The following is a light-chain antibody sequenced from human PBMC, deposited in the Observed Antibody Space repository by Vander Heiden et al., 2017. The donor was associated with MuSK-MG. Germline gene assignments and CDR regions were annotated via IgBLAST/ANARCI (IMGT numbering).Light chain of an antibody. V-gene: IGKV6-21*01. CDR1: QNIGTN. CDR2: YAS. J-gene: IGKJ2*01. CDR3: HQSSSLPT. Sequence: EVVLTQSPDFQSVTPKEKVTITCRASQNIGTNLHWYQQKPDQSPKLLIKYASQAFSGVPSRFSGRGSGTDFTLTINSQEAEDAATYYCHQSSSLPTFGQGTKLEIK.